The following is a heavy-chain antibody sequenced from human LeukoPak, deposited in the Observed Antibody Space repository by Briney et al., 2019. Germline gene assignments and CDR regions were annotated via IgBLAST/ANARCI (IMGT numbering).Heavy chain of an antibody. CDR1: GGSISSSSYY. D-gene: IGHD6-13*01. J-gene: IGHJ4*02. CDR2: IYYSGSS. Sequence: LETLSLTCTVSGGSISSSSYYWGWIRQPPGKGLEWIGSIYYSGSSYYNLSLKSRVTISVDTSKNQFSLHLSSVTAADTAVYYCARLRIAAADSWGQGTLVTVSS. CDR3: ARLRIAAADS. V-gene: IGHV4-39*01.